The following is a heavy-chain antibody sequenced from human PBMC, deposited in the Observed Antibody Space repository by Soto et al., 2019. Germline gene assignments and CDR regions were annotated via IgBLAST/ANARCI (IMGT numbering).Heavy chain of an antibody. CDR2: IYYSGST. V-gene: IGHV4-31*03. CDR3: ARAERTEGGDYYYGMDV. CDR1: GGSISSGGYY. J-gene: IGHJ6*02. Sequence: QVQLQESGPGLVKPSQALSLTCTVSGGSISSGGYYWSWIRQHPGKGLEWIGYIYYSGSTYYNPSLKSRVTISVDTSKNQFSLKLSSVTAADTAVYYCARAERTEGGDYYYGMDVWGQGTTVTVSS. D-gene: IGHD1-1*01.